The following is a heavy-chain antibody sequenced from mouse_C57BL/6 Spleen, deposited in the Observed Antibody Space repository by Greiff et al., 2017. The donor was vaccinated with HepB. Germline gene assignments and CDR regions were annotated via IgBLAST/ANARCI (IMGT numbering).Heavy chain of an antibody. Sequence: SGPELVKPGASVKIPCKASGYTFTDYNMDWVQQSHGKSLEWIGDINPNNGGTIYNQKFKGKATLTVDKSSSTADRERRSLTSEDTAVYYCARDYGSSLYCDYWGQGTTRTVSS. V-gene: IGHV1-18*01. J-gene: IGHJ2*01. CDR2: INPNNGGT. CDR1: GYTFTDYN. D-gene: IGHD1-1*01. CDR3: ARDYGSSLYCDY.